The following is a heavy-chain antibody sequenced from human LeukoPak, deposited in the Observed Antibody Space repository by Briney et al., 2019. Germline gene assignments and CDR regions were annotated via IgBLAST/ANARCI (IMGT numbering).Heavy chain of an antibody. CDR1: GGSINSDC. V-gene: IGHV4-59*01. D-gene: IGHD2-15*01. CDR3: ARDQNIRYCSGGSCDYYYYGMDV. CDR2: IYNNGST. J-gene: IGHJ6*02. Sequence: PSETLSLTCTVSGGSINSDCWSWIRQPPGKGLEWIGYIYNNGSTNYNPSLKSRVTISVDTSKNQFSLRLSSVTAADTAVYYCARDQNIRYCSGGSCDYYYYGMDVWGQGTTVTVSS.